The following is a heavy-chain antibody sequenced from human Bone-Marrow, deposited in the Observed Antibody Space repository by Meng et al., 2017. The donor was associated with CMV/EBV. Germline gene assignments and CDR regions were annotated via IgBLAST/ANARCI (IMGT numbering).Heavy chain of an antibody. V-gene: IGHV3-7*01. D-gene: IGHD3-22*01. Sequence: GESLKISCAASGFTFTTFWMTWVRQAPGKGLEWVANIKEDGSGQWYVDSVKGRFTISRDNAKNSLYLQMNSLRAEDTAVYYCARGSSGPWAFDIWGQGTMVTVSS. J-gene: IGHJ3*02. CDR2: IKEDGSGQ. CDR3: ARGSSGPWAFDI. CDR1: GFTFTTFW.